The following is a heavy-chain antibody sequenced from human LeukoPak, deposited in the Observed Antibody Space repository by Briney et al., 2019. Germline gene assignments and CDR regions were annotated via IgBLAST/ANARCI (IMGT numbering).Heavy chain of an antibody. CDR3: AKGRSSGWSSSLDY. CDR1: GFAFSSYA. CDR2: ISGSGGST. Sequence: GGSLRLSCAASGFAFSSYAMSWVRQAPGRGLEWVSAISGSGGSTYYADSVKGRFTISRDNSKNTLYLQMSSLRAEDTAVYYCAKGRSSGWSSSLDYWGQGTLVTVS. J-gene: IGHJ4*02. D-gene: IGHD6-19*01. V-gene: IGHV3-23*01.